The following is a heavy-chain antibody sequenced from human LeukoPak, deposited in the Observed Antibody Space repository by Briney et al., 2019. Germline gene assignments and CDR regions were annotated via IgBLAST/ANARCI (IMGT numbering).Heavy chain of an antibody. CDR2: IWFDGSNI. CDR3: AKGGSGYDFFDY. Sequence: PGGSLRLSCAASGFNFSSYGMHWVRQAPGKGLEWVTSIWFDGSNIHYADSVKGRVIISRDNSKSALYLQMNSLRAEDTAVYYCAKGGSGYDFFDYWGQGTLVTVSS. CDR1: GFNFSSYG. D-gene: IGHD5-12*01. J-gene: IGHJ4*02. V-gene: IGHV3-30*02.